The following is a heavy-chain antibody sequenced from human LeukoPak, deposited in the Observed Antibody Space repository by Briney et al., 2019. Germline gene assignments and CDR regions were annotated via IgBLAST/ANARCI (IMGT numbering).Heavy chain of an antibody. D-gene: IGHD6-19*01. J-gene: IGHJ4*02. CDR2: ISYDGSNK. CDR1: VFTFSSYA. CDR3: ARGGGSGWPFDY. Sequence: GGSLRLSCAASVFTFSSYAMHWVRPAPGKGREWVAIISYDGSNKYYAESVKGRFTISRDNSKNTLYQQMNSLIADDTAVYYCARGGGSGWPFDYWGQGTLVTVSS. V-gene: IGHV3-30*04.